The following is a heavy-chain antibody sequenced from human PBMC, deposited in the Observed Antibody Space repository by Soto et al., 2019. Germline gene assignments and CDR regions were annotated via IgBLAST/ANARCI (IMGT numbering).Heavy chain of an antibody. CDR3: ARDRVRYDFWSGYYTENWFDP. J-gene: IGHJ5*02. CDR2: ISAYNGNT. V-gene: IGHV1-18*01. Sequence: QVQLVQSGAEVKKPGASVKVSCKASGYTFTSYGISWVRQAPGQGLEWMGWISAYNGNTNYAQKLQGRVTMTTDPSTSTAYMELRSLRSDDTAVYYCARDRVRYDFWSGYYTENWFDPWGQGTLVTVSS. D-gene: IGHD3-3*01. CDR1: GYTFTSYG.